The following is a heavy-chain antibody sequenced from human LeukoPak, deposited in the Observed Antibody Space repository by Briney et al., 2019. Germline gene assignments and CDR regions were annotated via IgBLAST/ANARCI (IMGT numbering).Heavy chain of an antibody. V-gene: IGHV1-8*01. J-gene: IGHJ2*01. Sequence: GASVKVSCKASGYTFTSYDINWVRQATGQGLEWMGWMNPNSGNTGYAQGFQGRVIMTGNTSISTAYMELSSLRSEDTAVYYCAREYGDGYWYFDLWGRGTLVSVSS. CDR1: GYTFTSYD. D-gene: IGHD4-17*01. CDR2: MNPNSGNT. CDR3: AREYGDGYWYFDL.